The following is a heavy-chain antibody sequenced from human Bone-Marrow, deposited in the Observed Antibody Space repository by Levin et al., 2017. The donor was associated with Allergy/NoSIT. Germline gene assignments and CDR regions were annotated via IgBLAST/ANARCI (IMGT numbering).Heavy chain of an antibody. CDR3: ARLEHYGLGAFRYFDL. V-gene: IGHV4-39*01. D-gene: IGHD3-16*01. CDR1: GGSISSGSYY. CDR2: VYYSGTT. Sequence: GSLRLSCTVSGGSISSGSYYWGWIRQPPGKGLEWIGNVYYSGTTYYNPSLKSRVTMSVDTSKNQFSLRLNSVTAADTAVYYCARLEHYGLGAFRYFDLWGRGTPVTVSS. J-gene: IGHJ2*01.